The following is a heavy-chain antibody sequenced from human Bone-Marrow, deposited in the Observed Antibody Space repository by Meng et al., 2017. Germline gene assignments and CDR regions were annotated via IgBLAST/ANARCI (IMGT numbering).Heavy chain of an antibody. J-gene: IGHJ6*02. CDR2: ISSSGSTI. Sequence: GESLKISCAASGFTFSSYEMNWVRQAPGKGLEWVSYISSSGSTIYYADSVKGRFTISRDNAKYSLYLQMNSLRAEDTAVYYCARAGYSYGYAYYYYGMDVWGQGTTVTVSS. CDR1: GFTFSSYE. D-gene: IGHD5-18*01. V-gene: IGHV3-48*03. CDR3: ARAGYSYGYAYYYYGMDV.